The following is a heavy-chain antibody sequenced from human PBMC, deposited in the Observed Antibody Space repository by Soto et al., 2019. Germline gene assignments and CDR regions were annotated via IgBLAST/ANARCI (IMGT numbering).Heavy chain of an antibody. J-gene: IGHJ4*02. CDR3: AKAEYSSSWYGGYFDY. CDR2: ISYDGSNK. CDR1: GFTFSSYG. V-gene: IGHV3-30*18. Sequence: PGGSLRLSCAASGFTFSSYGMHWVRQAPGKGLEWVAVISYDGSNKYYADSVKGRFTISRDNSKNTLYLQMNSLRAEDTAVYYCAKAEYSSSWYGGYFDYWGQGTLVTVSS. D-gene: IGHD6-13*01.